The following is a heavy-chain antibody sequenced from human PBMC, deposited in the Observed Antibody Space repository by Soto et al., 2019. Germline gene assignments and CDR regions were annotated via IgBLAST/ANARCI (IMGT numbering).Heavy chain of an antibody. CDR1: GYTFTGYY. CDR3: ARAIGYCSGGSCPHTYYYMDV. V-gene: IGHV1-2*04. J-gene: IGHJ6*02. D-gene: IGHD2-15*01. CDR2: INPNSGGT. Sequence: GASVKVSCKASGYTFTGYYMHWVRQAPGQGLEWMGWINPNSGGTNYAQKFQGWVTMTRDTSISTAYMELSRLTSDDTALYYCARAIGYCSGGSCPHTYYYMDVWGQGTTVTVSS.